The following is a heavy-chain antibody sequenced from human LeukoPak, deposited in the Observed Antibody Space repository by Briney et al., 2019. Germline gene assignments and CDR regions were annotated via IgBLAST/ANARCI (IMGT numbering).Heavy chain of an antibody. D-gene: IGHD4-17*01. CDR2: ISAYNGNT. CDR1: GYTFTSYG. V-gene: IGHV1-18*01. Sequence: ASVKVSCKASGYTFTSYGISWVRQAPGQGLEWMGWISAYNGNTIYAQKFQGRVTMTEDTSTDTAYMELSRLRSEDTAVYYCATLGPIRPVTNGAWRAFDIWGQGTMVTVSS. CDR3: ATLGPIRPVTNGAWRAFDI. J-gene: IGHJ3*02.